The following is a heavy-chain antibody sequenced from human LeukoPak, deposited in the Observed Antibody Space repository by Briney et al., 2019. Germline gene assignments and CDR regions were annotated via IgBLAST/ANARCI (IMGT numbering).Heavy chain of an antibody. CDR3: VRGPYGSGISNWFDP. CDR1: GGSFSGYY. J-gene: IGHJ5*02. V-gene: IGHV4-34*01. D-gene: IGHD3-10*01. Sequence: SETLSLTCAVYGGSFSGYYWSWIRQPPGKGLEWIGEINHSGSTNYNPSLKSRVTISVDTSKNQFSLKLSSVTAADTAVYYCVRGPYGSGISNWFDPWGQGTQVIVSS. CDR2: INHSGST.